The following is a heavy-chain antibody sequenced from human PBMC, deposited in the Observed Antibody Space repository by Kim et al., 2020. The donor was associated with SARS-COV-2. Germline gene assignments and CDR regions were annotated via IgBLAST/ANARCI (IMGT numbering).Heavy chain of an antibody. CDR3: ARVRRDYLRAIVAVGTYYFDY. Sequence: GGSLRLSCAASGFTFSSYSMHWVRQAPGKGLEWVALISYDGSNKYYADSVKGRFTISRDNFKNTLFLQMNSLRAEDTAVYYCARVRRDYLRAIVAVGTYYFDYWGQGTLVTVSS. CDR2: ISYDGSNK. V-gene: IGHV3-30*04. J-gene: IGHJ4*02. CDR1: GFTFSSYS. D-gene: IGHD6-13*01.